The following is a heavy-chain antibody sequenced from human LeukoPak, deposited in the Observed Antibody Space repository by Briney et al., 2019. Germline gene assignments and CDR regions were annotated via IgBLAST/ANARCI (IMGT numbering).Heavy chain of an antibody. Sequence: PGRSLRLSCAASGFTFRNHGMHWVRQAPGKGLEWLAFIRFDASDTFYGASVTGRFTISRDNSKNTLSLQLNSLKAEDTGLYYCARALSVDSGWFYFHFWGQGTLDSVSS. CDR1: GFTFRNHG. D-gene: IGHD6-19*01. CDR3: ARALSVDSGWFYFHF. CDR2: IRFDASDT. V-gene: IGHV3-33*01. J-gene: IGHJ4*02.